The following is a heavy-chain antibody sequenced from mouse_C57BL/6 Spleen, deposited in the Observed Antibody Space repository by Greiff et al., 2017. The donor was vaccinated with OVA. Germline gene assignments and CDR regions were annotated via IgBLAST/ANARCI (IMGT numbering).Heavy chain of an antibody. CDR3: ARNNYFDY. CDR2: IYPGGGYT. J-gene: IGHJ2*01. CDR1: GYTFTNYW. Sequence: QVHVKQSGAELVRPGTSVKMSCKASGYTFTNYWIGWAKQRPGHGLEWIGDIYPGGGYTNYNEKFKGKATLTADKSSSTAYMQFSSLTSEDSAIYYCARNNYFDYWGQGTTLTVSS. V-gene: IGHV1-63*01.